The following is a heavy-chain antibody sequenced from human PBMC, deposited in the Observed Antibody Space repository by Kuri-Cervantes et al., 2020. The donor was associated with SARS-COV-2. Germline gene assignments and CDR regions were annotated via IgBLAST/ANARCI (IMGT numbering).Heavy chain of an antibody. Sequence: GGSLRLSCAASGFTFSSYAMHLVRQAPGKGLEWVAVISYDGSNKYYADSVKGRFTISRDNSKNTLYLQMNSLRAEDTAVYYCARVCCGSGSLKICPIDYWGQGTLVTVSS. D-gene: IGHD3-10*01. CDR2: ISYDGSNK. V-gene: IGHV3-30-3*01. CDR3: ARVCCGSGSLKICPIDY. J-gene: IGHJ4*02. CDR1: GFTFSSYA.